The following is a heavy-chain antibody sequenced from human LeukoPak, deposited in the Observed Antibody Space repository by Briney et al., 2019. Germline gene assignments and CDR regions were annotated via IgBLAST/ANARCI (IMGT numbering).Heavy chain of an antibody. Sequence: ASVKVSCKASGYGFTSYGIAWVRQAPGQGLDWMGWITPHTGGTHYAQKFQGRVTMTRDTSTNTAYMELRSLRSDDTAVYYCARVFYDSSGLGDYWGQGTLVTVSS. V-gene: IGHV1-18*04. D-gene: IGHD3-22*01. CDR1: GYGFTSYG. CDR3: ARVFYDSSGLGDY. J-gene: IGHJ4*02. CDR2: ITPHTGGT.